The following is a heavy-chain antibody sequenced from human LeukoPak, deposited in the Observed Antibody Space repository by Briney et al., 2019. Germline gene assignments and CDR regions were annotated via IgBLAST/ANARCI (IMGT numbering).Heavy chain of an antibody. CDR2: IWYDGSNE. D-gene: IGHD5-12*01. CDR1: GFTFSSYG. V-gene: IGHV3-33*06. J-gene: IGHJ4*02. CDR3: AKGRGDIVGTIDQ. Sequence: GRSLRLSCAASGFTFSSYGMHWVRQAPGKGLEGVAIIWYDGSNEYYADSVKGRFTISRDNSKNTLYLQMNSLRAEDTAVYYCAKGRGDIVGTIDQWGQGTLVTVSS.